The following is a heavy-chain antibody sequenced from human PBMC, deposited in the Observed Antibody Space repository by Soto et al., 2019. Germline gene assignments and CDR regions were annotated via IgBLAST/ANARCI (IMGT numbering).Heavy chain of an antibody. CDR2: IYRTGST. CDR1: GGSFTSNNW. D-gene: IGHD1-7*01. V-gene: IGHV4-4*02. Sequence: SETLSLTCAVSGGSFTSNNWWTWVRQPPGQGLEWIGEIYRTGSTNYNPSLKSRVTISLDKSENQLSLKVTSLTAADTAVYYCSSRDPGTSVDYWGQGTLVTVSS. J-gene: IGHJ4*02. CDR3: SSRDPGTSVDY.